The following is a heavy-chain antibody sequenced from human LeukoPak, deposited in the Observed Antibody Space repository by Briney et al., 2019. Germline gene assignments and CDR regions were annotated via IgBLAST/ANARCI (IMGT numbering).Heavy chain of an antibody. CDR1: GFTFSSYA. D-gene: IGHD3-16*01. Sequence: GGSLRLSCAASGFTFSSYAMSWVRQAPGKGLEWVSGFSGSGGGTHYADSVKGRFTISRDNSKNTLYLQMNGLRVEDTAVYYCAKRLDYFDDWGQGILVTVSS. J-gene: IGHJ4*02. V-gene: IGHV3-23*01. CDR3: AKRLDYFDD. CDR2: FSGSGGGT.